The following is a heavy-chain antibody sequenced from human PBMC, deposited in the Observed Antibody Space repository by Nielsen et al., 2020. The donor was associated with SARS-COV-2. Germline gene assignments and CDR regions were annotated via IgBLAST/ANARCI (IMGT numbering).Heavy chain of an antibody. V-gene: IGHV4-39*01. CDR2: IYYSGST. Sequence: SETLSLTCTVSGGSISSSSYYWGWIRQPPGKGLEWIGSIYYSGSTYYNPSLKSRVTISVDTSKNQFSLQVNSVTPEDTAVYYCARAYCSSTSCYVRFLLGFDPWGQGTLVTVSS. D-gene: IGHD2-2*01. J-gene: IGHJ5*02. CDR3: ARAYCSSTSCYVRFLLGFDP. CDR1: GGSISSSSYY.